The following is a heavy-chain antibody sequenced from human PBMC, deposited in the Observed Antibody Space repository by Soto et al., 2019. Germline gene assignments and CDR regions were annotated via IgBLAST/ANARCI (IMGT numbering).Heavy chain of an antibody. Sequence: QVQLVESGGGVVQPGRSLRLSCAASGFTFSSYGMHWVRQAPGKGLEWVAVISYDGSNTYYADSVKGRFTISRDNSKNTLYLQRNSLRAEDTAVYYCAKSVGSSSYYYYYGMDVWGQGTTVTVSS. CDR1: GFTFSSYG. J-gene: IGHJ6*02. V-gene: IGHV3-30*18. CDR3: AKSVGSSSYYYYYGMDV. CDR2: ISYDGSNT. D-gene: IGHD6-13*01.